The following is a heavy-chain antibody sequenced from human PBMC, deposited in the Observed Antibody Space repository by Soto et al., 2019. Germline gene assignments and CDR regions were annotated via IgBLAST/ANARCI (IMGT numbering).Heavy chain of an antibody. CDR3: AKDRDCSGGYCYEAFEL. CDR2: IRGSGDRT. Sequence: EVQLLESGGGLVQPGGSLRLSCAASGFIFSSYAMSWVRQAPGKGLEWVSTIRGSGDRTYHADSVKGRFTISRDNSKNTLYLQMNSLRAEDTAVYYCAKDRDCSGGYCYEAFELWGQGTMVTVSS. V-gene: IGHV3-23*01. CDR1: GFIFSSYA. D-gene: IGHD2-15*01. J-gene: IGHJ3*01.